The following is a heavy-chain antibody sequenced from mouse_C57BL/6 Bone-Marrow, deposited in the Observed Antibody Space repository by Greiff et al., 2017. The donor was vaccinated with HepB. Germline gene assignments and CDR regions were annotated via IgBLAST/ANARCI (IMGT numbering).Heavy chain of an antibody. J-gene: IGHJ4*01. CDR3: ARLPLYAMDY. CDR2: INPGSGGT. V-gene: IGHV1-54*01. Sequence: QVQLQQSGAELVRPGTSVKVSCKASGYAFTNYLIEWVKQRPGQGLEWIGVINPGSGGTNYNEKFKGKATLTADKSSSTAYMQLSSLTSEDSAVYFCARLPLYAMDYWGQGTSVTVSS. CDR1: GYAFTNYL.